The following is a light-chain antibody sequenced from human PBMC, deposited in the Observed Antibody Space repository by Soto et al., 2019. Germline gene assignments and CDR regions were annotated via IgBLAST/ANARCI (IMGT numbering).Light chain of an antibody. Sequence: EIVLTQSPGTLSLSPGERATLSCRASQSVSSSYLAWYQQKPGQTPRLLIYGASSRATGIPDRFSGGGSGTDFTLTISRLETEDFAVYYCQQCGSSPRTFGQGTKVEIK. CDR2: GAS. CDR3: QQCGSSPRT. J-gene: IGKJ1*01. V-gene: IGKV3-20*01. CDR1: QSVSSSY.